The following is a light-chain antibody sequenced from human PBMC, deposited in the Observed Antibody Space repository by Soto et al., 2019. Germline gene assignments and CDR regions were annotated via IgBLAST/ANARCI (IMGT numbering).Light chain of an antibody. CDR2: GDN. CDR1: TSNIGAPYD. CDR3: QSYEISLHNYV. J-gene: IGLJ1*01. Sequence: QSVLTQPPSVSGAPGQRVSISCTGSTSNIGAPYDVHWYQHLPGTAPKLLIYGDNNRPSGVPDRFSGSKSGTSASLAITRLQAEDEADYYRQSYEISLHNYVFGTGTKVNVL. V-gene: IGLV1-40*01.